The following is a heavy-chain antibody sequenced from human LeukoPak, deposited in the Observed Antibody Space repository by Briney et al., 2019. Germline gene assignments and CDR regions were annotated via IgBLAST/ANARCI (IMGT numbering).Heavy chain of an antibody. CDR3: AKDRGSTRSNFPFDY. J-gene: IGHJ4*02. CDR1: GFTFSSYA. V-gene: IGHV3-23*01. CDR2: ISGSGGST. D-gene: IGHD2-2*01. Sequence: GGSLRLSCAASGFTFSSYAMSWVRQAPGKGLEWVSAISGSGGSTYYADSVKGRFTISRDNSKNTLYLQMNSLRAEDTAVYYCAKDRGSTRSNFPFDYWGQGTLVTVSS.